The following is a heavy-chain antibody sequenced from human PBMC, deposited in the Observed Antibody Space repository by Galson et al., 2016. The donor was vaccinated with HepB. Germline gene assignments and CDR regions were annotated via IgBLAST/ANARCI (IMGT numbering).Heavy chain of an antibody. J-gene: IGHJ6*02. CDR1: GIPFSRYW. V-gene: IGHV3-74*01. CDR3: VREDYGDDPVYYYYYGMDV. CDR2: INSDGSST. Sequence: SLRLSCAASGIPFSRYWMHWVRQGPGKGLVWVSRINSDGSSTIYADFVRGRFTISRDNAKNMLYLEMNSLRAEDTALYYCVREDYGDDPVYYYYYGMDVWGQGTTVSVSS. D-gene: IGHD4-17*01.